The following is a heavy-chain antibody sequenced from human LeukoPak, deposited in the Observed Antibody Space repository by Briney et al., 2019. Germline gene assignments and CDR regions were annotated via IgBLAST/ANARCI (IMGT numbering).Heavy chain of an antibody. J-gene: IGHJ3*02. V-gene: IGHV3-7*01. CDR2: IKQGGSEK. Sequence: PGGSLRLSCAASGFTFSSYWMSWVRQAPGKGLEWVANIKQGGSEKYYVDSVKGRFTISRDNAKNSLYLQMNSLRAEDTAVYYCARHQWELLTNAFDIWGQGTMVTVSS. CDR3: ARHQWELLTNAFDI. D-gene: IGHD1-26*01. CDR1: GFTFSSYW.